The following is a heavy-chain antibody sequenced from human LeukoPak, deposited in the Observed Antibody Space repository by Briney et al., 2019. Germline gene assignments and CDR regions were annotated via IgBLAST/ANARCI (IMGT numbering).Heavy chain of an antibody. D-gene: IGHD3-3*01. Sequence: DPSQTLPLTCTVSGGSISSGSYYWSWIRQPAGKGLEWIGRIYTSGSTNYNPSLKSRVTISVDTSKNQFSLKLSSVTAADTAVYYCARAYDFWSGTLDYWGQGTLVTVSS. J-gene: IGHJ4*02. CDR2: IYTSGST. V-gene: IGHV4-61*02. CDR3: ARAYDFWSGTLDY. CDR1: GGSISSGSYY.